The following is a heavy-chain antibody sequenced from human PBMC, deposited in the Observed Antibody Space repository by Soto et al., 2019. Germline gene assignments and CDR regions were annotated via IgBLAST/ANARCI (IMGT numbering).Heavy chain of an antibody. CDR2: IYYSGST. J-gene: IGHJ6*04. CDR1: CGSISSYY. CDR3: ARDKHGYGGKDDGIYV. Sequence: ETLSLTCTVSCGSISSYYWSWIRQPPGKGLEWIGYIYYSGSTNYNPSLKSRVTISVDTSKNQFSLKLSSVTAADTAVYYCARDKHGYGGKDDGIYVWGK. D-gene: IGHD2-15*01. V-gene: IGHV4-59*01.